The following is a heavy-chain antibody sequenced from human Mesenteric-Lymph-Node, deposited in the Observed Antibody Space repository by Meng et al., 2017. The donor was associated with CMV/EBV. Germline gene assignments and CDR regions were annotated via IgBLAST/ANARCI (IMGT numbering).Heavy chain of an antibody. CDR2: IIPILGIA. J-gene: IGHJ4*02. D-gene: IGHD3-10*01. CDR3: TNYYGSAYYIDY. V-gene: IGHV1-69*04. CDR1: GGTFSSYA. Sequence: SCKASGGTFSSYAISWVRQAPGQGLEWMGRIIPILGIANYAQKFQGRVTITADKSTSTAYMELSSLRSEDTAVYYCTNYYGSAYYIDYWGQGTLVTVSS.